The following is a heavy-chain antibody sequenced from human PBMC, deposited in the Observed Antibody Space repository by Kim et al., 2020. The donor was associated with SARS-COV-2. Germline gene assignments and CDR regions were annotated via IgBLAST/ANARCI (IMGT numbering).Heavy chain of an antibody. V-gene: IGHV4-59*13. Sequence: SETLSLTCTVSGGSISSYYWSWIRQPPGKGLEWIGYIYYSGSTNYNPSLKSRVTISVDTSKNQFSLKLSSVTAADTAVYYCARDGARAYCGGDCYYYYYGMDVWGQGTTVTVSS. CDR3: ARDGARAYCGGDCYYYYYGMDV. J-gene: IGHJ6*02. CDR1: GGSISSYY. D-gene: IGHD2-21*01. CDR2: IYYSGST.